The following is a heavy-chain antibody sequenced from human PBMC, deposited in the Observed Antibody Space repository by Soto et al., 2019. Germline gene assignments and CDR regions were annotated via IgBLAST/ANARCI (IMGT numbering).Heavy chain of an antibody. V-gene: IGHV1-18*01. CDR2: ISPHNRNT. CDR1: GYTFRHFY. CDR3: ARDEGGYDILTGYYKAHHFDQ. D-gene: IGHD3-9*01. J-gene: IGHJ4*02. Sequence: ASVKVSCKASGYTFRHFYITWVRQAPGQGLEWMGAISPHNRNTNYAEKFRGRVTMTTDTSTTTAYMELRSLRSDDTAVYYCARDEGGYDILTGYYKAHHFDQWGQGTLVTVSS.